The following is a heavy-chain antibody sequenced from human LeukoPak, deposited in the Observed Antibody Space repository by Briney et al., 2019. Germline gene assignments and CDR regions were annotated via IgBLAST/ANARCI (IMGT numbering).Heavy chain of an antibody. CDR1: GFTFSSYG. J-gene: IGHJ4*02. V-gene: IGHV3-30*02. CDR2: VRYDGSNK. Sequence: GGSLRLSCAASGFTFSSYGMHWVRQAPGKGLEWVAFVRYDGSNKYYADSVKGRFTISRDNSKNTLYLQMNSLRAEDTAVYYCAKSAKLSYGGNSGWGQGTLVTVSS. D-gene: IGHD4-23*01. CDR3: AKSAKLSYGGNSG.